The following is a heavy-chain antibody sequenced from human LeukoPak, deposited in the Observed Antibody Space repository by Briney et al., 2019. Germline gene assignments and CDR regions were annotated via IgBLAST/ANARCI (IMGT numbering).Heavy chain of an antibody. CDR1: GFTFSSYG. D-gene: IGHD2-15*01. Sequence: PGRSLRLSCAASGFTFSSYGMHWVRQAPGKGLEWEAVISYDGSNKYYADSVKGRFTISRDSSKNTLFQQMNSLRAEDTAVYYCAKYCSGGNCYSGLYWGQGTLVTVSS. CDR2: ISYDGSNK. J-gene: IGHJ4*02. CDR3: AKYCSGGNCYSGLY. V-gene: IGHV3-30*18.